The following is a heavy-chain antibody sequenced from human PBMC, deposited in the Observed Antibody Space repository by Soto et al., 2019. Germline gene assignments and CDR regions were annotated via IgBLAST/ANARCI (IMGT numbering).Heavy chain of an antibody. J-gene: IGHJ5*02. CDR1: GYSFTNYW. Sequence: GESLKISCKGSGYSFTNYWTGWVRQMPGKGLEWVGMIYPDDSDTKYSPSFQGQVTFSADKSINTAYLQWSSLKASDTAIYYCARLEWLSLAAWFDPWGQGTLVTVSS. D-gene: IGHD3-3*01. V-gene: IGHV5-51*01. CDR2: IYPDDSDT. CDR3: ARLEWLSLAAWFDP.